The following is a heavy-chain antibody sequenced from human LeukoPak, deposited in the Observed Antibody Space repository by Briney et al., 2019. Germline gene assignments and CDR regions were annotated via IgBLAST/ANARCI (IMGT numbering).Heavy chain of an antibody. V-gene: IGHV4-34*01. CDR3: ARGGYGDYVFDP. J-gene: IGHJ5*02. D-gene: IGHD4-17*01. CDR2: INHSGST. CDR1: GGSFSGYY. Sequence: SETLSLTCAVYGGSFSGYYWSWIRQPPGKGLEWIGEINHSGSTNCNPSLKSRVTISVDTSKNQFSLKLSSVTAADTAVYYCARGGYGDYVFDPWGQGTLVTVSS.